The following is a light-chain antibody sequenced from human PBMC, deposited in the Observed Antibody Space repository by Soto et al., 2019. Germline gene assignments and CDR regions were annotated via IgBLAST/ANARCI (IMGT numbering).Light chain of an antibody. CDR3: GTWDSSLRVVV. J-gene: IGLJ2*01. CDR1: SSNIGNNY. CDR2: DNN. V-gene: IGLV1-51*01. Sequence: QSVLTQPPSVSAAPGQKVTISCFGSSSNIGNNYVSWYQQLPGTAPKLLIYDNNKRPSGIPDRFSGSKSGTSATLGITGLQTGDEADYYCGTWDSSLRVVVFGGGTKLTVL.